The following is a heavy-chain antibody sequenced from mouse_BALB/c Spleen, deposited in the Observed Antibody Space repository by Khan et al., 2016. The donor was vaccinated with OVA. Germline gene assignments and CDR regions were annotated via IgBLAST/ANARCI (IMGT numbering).Heavy chain of an antibody. CDR3: ARAYFRDDETWFAY. D-gene: IGHD2-14*01. V-gene: IGHV3-6*02. Sequence: EVQLQESGPGLVKPSQSLSLTCSVTGYSITSGYYWNWIRQFPGNKLEWMGYMNYDGTNTSNPSLTNRISITRDTSNNQLFLKVNSLTTEDTATYYCARAYFRDDETWFAYWGQGTLVTVSA. CDR1: GYSITSGYY. CDR2: MNYDGTN. J-gene: IGHJ3*01.